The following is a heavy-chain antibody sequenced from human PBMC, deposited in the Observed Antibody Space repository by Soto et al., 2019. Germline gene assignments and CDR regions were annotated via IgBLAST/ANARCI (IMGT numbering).Heavy chain of an antibody. J-gene: IGHJ6*02. CDR3: ASSTMIVRDYYYYGMDV. CDR2: IDPSDSYT. D-gene: IGHD3-22*01. CDR1: GYSFTSYW. V-gene: IGHV5-10-1*01. Sequence: GESLKISCKGPGYSFTSYWISWVRQMPGKGLEWMGRIDPSDSYTNYSPSFQGHVTISADKSISTAYLQWSSLKASDTAMYYCASSTMIVRDYYYYGMDVWGQGTTVTVSS.